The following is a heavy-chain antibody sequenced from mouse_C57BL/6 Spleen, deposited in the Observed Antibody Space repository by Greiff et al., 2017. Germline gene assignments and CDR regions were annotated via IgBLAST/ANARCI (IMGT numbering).Heavy chain of an antibody. V-gene: IGHV1-64*01. CDR1: GYTFTSYW. Sequence: QVQLQQPGAELVKPGASVKLSCKASGYTFTSYWMHWVKQRPGQGLEWIGMIHPNSGSTNYNEKFKSKATLTVDKSSSTAYMQLSSLTSEDSAVYYCARRGFTTVEVLGYWGQGTSVTVSS. CDR3: ARRGFTTVEVLGY. D-gene: IGHD1-1*01. J-gene: IGHJ4*01. CDR2: IHPNSGST.